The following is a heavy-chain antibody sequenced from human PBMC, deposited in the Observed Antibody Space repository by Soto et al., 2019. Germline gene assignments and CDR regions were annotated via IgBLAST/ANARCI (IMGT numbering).Heavy chain of an antibody. D-gene: IGHD2-15*01. V-gene: IGHV3-66*01. CDR1: GFIVSDTY. CDR2: ISNRGDT. Sequence: EVQLVESGGGLVQPGGSLRLSCTASGFIVSDTYMNWVRQAPGKGLEWVSVISNRGDTHYADSVRGRFSLSRDIADNTLHLQMNNLRVEDTAVYYCAREPRYCRGGSCSITGDAFGIWGQGTMVTVSS. J-gene: IGHJ3*02. CDR3: AREPRYCRGGSCSITGDAFGI.